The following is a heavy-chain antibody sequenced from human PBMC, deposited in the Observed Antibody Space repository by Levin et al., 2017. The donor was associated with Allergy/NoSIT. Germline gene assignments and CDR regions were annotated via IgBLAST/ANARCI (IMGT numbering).Heavy chain of an antibody. CDR2: ITNNNGKT. CDR1: GFRVETFA. V-gene: IGHV3-23*01. J-gene: IGHJ4*02. CDR3: AKDHPSSGWPAFEV. D-gene: IGHD6-19*01. Sequence: LSLPCAVSGFRVETFAMSWVRQTPGKGLEWLSAITNNNGKTYYADSVKGRFTISRDNSENTVFLQMNSLRVDDTAVYYCAKDHPSSGWPAFEVWGQGTLVTVSS.